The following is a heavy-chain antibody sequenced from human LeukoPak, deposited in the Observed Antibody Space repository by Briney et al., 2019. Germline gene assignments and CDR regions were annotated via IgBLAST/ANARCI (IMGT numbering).Heavy chain of an antibody. J-gene: IGHJ4*02. V-gene: IGHV3-48*01. CDR2: ITDNSGTI. D-gene: IGHD5-12*01. CDR3: ARDHRTATMALDY. CDR1: GFTFSTYS. Sequence: GGSLRLSCAASGFTFSTYSMNWVRQAPGKGLEWVSFITDNSGTIYYADSVRGRFTISRDNAKNSLYLQMNSLRAEDTAVYYCARDHRTATMALDYWGQGTLVTVSS.